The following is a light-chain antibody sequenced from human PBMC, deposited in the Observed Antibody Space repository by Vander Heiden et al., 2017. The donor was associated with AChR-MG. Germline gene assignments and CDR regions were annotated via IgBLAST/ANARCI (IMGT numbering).Light chain of an antibody. V-gene: IGKV1-39*01. Sequence: DIQMTQSTSSLSASVGDRGTITYRASQPITYYLNWYQHKPGKAPKHLIYAASNLEEGVPSTFSGSGSGTDFTLTMSSLQAEDFATYYCQQSYSTPTFGQGTKLEIK. CDR3: QQSYSTPT. CDR1: QPITYY. CDR2: AAS. J-gene: IGKJ2*01.